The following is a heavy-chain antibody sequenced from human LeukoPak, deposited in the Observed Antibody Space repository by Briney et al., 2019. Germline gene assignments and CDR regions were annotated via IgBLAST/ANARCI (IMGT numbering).Heavy chain of an antibody. V-gene: IGHV1-2*02. J-gene: IGHJ4*02. CDR2: INPNSGGT. D-gene: IGHD7-27*01. CDR1: GYTFTGYY. Sequence: ASVTVSCTASGYTFTGYYMHWVRQAPGQGLEWMGWINPNSGGTNYAQKLQGRVTMTTDTSTSTAYMELRSLRSDDTAVYYCAREVPGPKTLDYWGQGTLVTVSS. CDR3: AREVPGPKTLDY.